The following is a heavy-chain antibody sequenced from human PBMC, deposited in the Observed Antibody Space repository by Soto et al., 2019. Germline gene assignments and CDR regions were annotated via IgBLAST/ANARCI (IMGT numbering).Heavy chain of an antibody. CDR3: ARGGYSRLHNNWFDP. J-gene: IGHJ5*02. CDR1: GGSISSGDYY. Sequence: QVQLQESGPGLVKPSQTLSLTCTVSGGSISSGDYYWSWIRQPPGKGLEWIGYIYYSGSTYYNPCLTSRVTISVDTSKNQVAPKRSSVTAADTAVYYCARGGYSRLHNNWFDPWGQGTLVTVSS. V-gene: IGHV4-30-4*01. D-gene: IGHD5-18*01. CDR2: IYYSGST.